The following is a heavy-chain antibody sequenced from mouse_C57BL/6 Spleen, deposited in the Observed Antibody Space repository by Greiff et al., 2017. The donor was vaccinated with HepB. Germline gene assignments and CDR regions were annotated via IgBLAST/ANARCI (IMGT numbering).Heavy chain of an antibody. CDR1: GYTFTSYW. J-gene: IGHJ2*01. CDR3: ARITTAPYYFDD. V-gene: IGHV1-50*01. Sequence: QVQLQQPGAELVKPGASVKLSCKASGYTFTSYWMQWVKQRPGQGLEWIGEIDPSDSYTNYNQKFKGKATLTVDTSSSTAYMQLSSLTSEDSAVYYCARITTAPYYFDDWGQGTTLTVSS. D-gene: IGHD1-2*01. CDR2: IDPSDSYT.